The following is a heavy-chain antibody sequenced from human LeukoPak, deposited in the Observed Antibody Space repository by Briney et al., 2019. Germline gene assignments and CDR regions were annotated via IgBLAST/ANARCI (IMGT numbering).Heavy chain of an antibody. CDR3: ARDLARLGSTSCYLNY. Sequence: ASVKVSCKASGYTVTSYYMHWVRQAPGQGLEWMGIINPSGGSISYAQKFQGRVTMTRDTSTSTVYMELSSLGSEDTAVYYCARDLARLGSTSCYLNYWGQGTLVTVSS. CDR2: INPSGGSI. J-gene: IGHJ4*02. CDR1: GYTVTSYY. V-gene: IGHV1-46*01. D-gene: IGHD2-2*01.